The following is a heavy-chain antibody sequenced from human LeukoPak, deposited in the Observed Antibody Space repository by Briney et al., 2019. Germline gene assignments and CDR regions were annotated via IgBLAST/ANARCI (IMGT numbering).Heavy chain of an antibody. V-gene: IGHV3-53*01. CDR2: IHTSGDT. J-gene: IGHJ5*02. CDR1: GLTGSHNY. D-gene: IGHD4-17*01. Sequence: GGSLRLSCAASGLTGSHNYVSWVRQAPGKGLEWVSAIHTSGDTCYADSVKGRFTIFRDTSKNTLYLQINSLRVEDTAVYYCIVFGDSNHWGQGTLVTVSS. CDR3: IVFGDSNH.